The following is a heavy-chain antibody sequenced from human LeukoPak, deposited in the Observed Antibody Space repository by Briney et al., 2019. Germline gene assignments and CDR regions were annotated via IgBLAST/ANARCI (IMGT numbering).Heavy chain of an antibody. CDR3: ARGGAGYYDSSGCYFVY. J-gene: IGHJ4*02. CDR2: MNPNSGNT. CDR1: GYTFTSYD. Sequence: SSVKVSCKSSGYTFTSYDINWVRQATGQGLEWMGWMNPNSGNTGYAQKFQGRVTMTRKTSISTAYMELSSLRSEDTAVYYCARGGAGYYDSSGCYFVYWGQGTLVTVSS. V-gene: IGHV1-8*01. D-gene: IGHD3-22*01.